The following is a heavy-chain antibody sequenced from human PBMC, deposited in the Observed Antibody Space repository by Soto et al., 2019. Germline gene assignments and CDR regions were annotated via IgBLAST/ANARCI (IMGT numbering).Heavy chain of an antibody. CDR2: INAGNGNT. CDR3: ARADSYVSFDY. J-gene: IGHJ4*02. Sequence: ASVKVACKASGYTLTSYAVHWVRQAPGQRLEWMGWINAGNGNTKYSQKFQGRVTITRDTSASTAYMELSSLRSEDTAVYYCARADSYVSFDYWGQGTLVTVSS. CDR1: GYTLTSYA. V-gene: IGHV1-3*01. D-gene: IGHD3-16*01.